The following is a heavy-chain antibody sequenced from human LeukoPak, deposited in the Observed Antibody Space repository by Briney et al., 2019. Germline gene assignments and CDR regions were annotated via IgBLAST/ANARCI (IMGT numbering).Heavy chain of an antibody. J-gene: IGHJ4*02. Sequence: GGSLRLSCAASGFTFSTYSMNWARQAPGKGLEWVSYISSSSNTIYYADSVKGRFTISRDNAKNSLFLQMNSLRDDDTAVYYCASSSNGYLDYWGQGTLVTVSS. V-gene: IGHV3-48*02. D-gene: IGHD2-8*01. CDR3: ASSSNGYLDY. CDR2: ISSSSNTI. CDR1: GFTFSTYS.